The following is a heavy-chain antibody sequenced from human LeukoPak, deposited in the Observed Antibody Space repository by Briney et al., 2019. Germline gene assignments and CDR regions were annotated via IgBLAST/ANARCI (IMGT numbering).Heavy chain of an antibody. D-gene: IGHD3-10*01. J-gene: IGHJ4*02. CDR2: ISAYNGNT. V-gene: IGHV1-18*04. CDR1: GYTFTGYY. Sequence: PGASVKVSCKASGYTFTGYYMHWVRQAPGQGLEWMGWISAYNGNTNYAQKLQGRVTMTTDTSTSTAYMELRSLRSDDTAVYYCARDVWFGDRVGDYWGQGTLVTVSS. CDR3: ARDVWFGDRVGDY.